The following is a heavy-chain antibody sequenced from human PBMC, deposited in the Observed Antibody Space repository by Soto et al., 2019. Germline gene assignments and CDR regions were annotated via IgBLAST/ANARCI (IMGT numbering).Heavy chain of an antibody. Sequence: QGQLVQSGAEEKKPGASVKVSCKASGYTFTGYAMHWVRQAPGQRLEWMGWINAGNGNTKYSQKCQGRVTITSATSASTAYMELNSLRSEDTAVYYCARSAVSPFGGLIGPFDYWGQGNLVTVSS. J-gene: IGHJ4*02. CDR1: GYTFTGYA. CDR2: INAGNGNT. V-gene: IGHV1-3*05. CDR3: ARSAVSPFGGLIGPFDY. D-gene: IGHD3-16*02.